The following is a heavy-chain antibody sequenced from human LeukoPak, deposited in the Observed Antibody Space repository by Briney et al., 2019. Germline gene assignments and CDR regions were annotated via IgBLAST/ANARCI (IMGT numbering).Heavy chain of an antibody. V-gene: IGHV5-10-1*01. CDR1: GSSFTRYW. CDR2: IDPSDSYT. J-gene: IGHJ4*02. D-gene: IGHD6-6*01. CDR3: ARIGLYNSSQEFDY. Sequence: AGESLKISCQGSGSSFTRYWIGWVRQMPGKGLEWMGRIDPSDSYTNYSPSFQGHVTISADKSISTAYLQWSSLKASDTAMYYCARIGLYNSSQEFDYWGQGTLVTVSS.